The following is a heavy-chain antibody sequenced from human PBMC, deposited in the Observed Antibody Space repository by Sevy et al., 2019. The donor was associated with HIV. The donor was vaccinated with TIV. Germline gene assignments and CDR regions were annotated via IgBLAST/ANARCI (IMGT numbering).Heavy chain of an antibody. V-gene: IGHV3-23*01. CDR2: ISGSGGST. D-gene: IGHD3-22*01. J-gene: IGHJ5*02. CDR3: AKGESGYYLNWFDP. Sequence: GGSLRLSCAASGFTFSSYAMSWVRQAPGKGLEWVSAISGSGGSTYYADSVKGRFTISRDNSKNTMYLQMNSLRAEDTAVYYCAKGESGYYLNWFDPWGQGTLVTVSS. CDR1: GFTFSSYA.